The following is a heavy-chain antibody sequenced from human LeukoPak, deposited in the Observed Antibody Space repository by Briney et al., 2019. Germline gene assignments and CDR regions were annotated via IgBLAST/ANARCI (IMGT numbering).Heavy chain of an antibody. CDR2: ISSSGSTI. V-gene: IGHV3-11*01. Sequence: GGSLRLSCAASGFTFSDYYMIWVRQAPGKGLEWVSYISSSGSTIYYADSVKGRFTISRDNAKNSLYLQMNSLRAEDTAVYYCAREHTSGTYYIDYWGQGTLVTVSS. D-gene: IGHD3-10*01. CDR1: GFTFSDYY. J-gene: IGHJ4*02. CDR3: AREHTSGTYYIDY.